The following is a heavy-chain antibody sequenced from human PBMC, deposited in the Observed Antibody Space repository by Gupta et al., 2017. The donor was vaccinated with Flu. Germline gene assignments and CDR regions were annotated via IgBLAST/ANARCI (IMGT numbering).Heavy chain of an antibody. V-gene: IGHV3-23*01. CDR2: ISGSGGST. CDR3: AKAPLRHSSGSYIGWVDY. Sequence: EVQLLESGGGLVQPGGSLRLSCAASGFTFSSYAMSWVRQAPGKGLEWVSAISGSGGSTYYADSVKGRFTISRDNSKNTLYLQMNSLRAEDTAVYYCAKAPLRHSSGSYIGWVDYWGQGTLVTVSS. D-gene: IGHD6-19*01. J-gene: IGHJ4*02. CDR1: GFTFSSYA.